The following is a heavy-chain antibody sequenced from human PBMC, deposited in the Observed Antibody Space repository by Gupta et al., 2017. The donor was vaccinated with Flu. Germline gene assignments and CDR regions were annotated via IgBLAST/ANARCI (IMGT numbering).Heavy chain of an antibody. V-gene: IGHV3-21*01. D-gene: IGHD3-22*01. CDR2: ISSSSTNI. J-gene: IGHJ4*02. CDR3: ARQSYYYDSSGYSYYFDY. CDR1: GFTFSNYN. Sequence: EVQLVESGGGLVKPGGSLRLSCVGSGFTFSNYNMNWVRQAPGKGLEWVSSISSSSTNIYYADSVKGRFTISRDSAKNSLYLQMNNLRAEDTAVYYCARQSYYYDSSGYSYYFDYWGQGTLVTVSS.